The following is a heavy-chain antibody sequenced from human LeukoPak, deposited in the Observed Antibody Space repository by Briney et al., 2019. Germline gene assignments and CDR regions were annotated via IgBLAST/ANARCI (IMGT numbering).Heavy chain of an antibody. D-gene: IGHD6-6*01. CDR3: ARGSRSSYNFDY. J-gene: IGHJ4*02. CDR2: INPNTGGT. Sequence: ASVKVSCKSSGYTFNGYYMHWVRQAPGQGLEWMGWINPNTGGTNSAQNFQGRVTMTRDTSINTAYMELSSLKSDDTAVYYCARGSRSSYNFDYWGQGTLVTVSS. V-gene: IGHV1-2*02. CDR1: GYTFNGYY.